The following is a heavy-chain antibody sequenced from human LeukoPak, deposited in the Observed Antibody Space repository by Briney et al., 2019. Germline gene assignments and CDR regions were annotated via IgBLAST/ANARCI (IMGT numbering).Heavy chain of an antibody. CDR3: ARETGSAVGSTDFDY. D-gene: IGHD4-17*01. Sequence: GGSLRLSCAASGFTFSSYAMHWVRQAPGKGLEWVAVISYDGSNKYYADSVKGRFTVSRDNSKNTLYLQMNSLRAEDTAVYYCARETGSAVGSTDFDYWGQGTLVTVSS. V-gene: IGHV3-30-3*01. J-gene: IGHJ4*02. CDR1: GFTFSSYA. CDR2: ISYDGSNK.